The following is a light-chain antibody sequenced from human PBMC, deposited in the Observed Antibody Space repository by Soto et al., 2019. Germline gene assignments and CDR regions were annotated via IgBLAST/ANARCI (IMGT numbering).Light chain of an antibody. CDR1: SNDVGGCDY. J-gene: IGLJ2*01. CDR3: ISGAGGGSFVL. Sequence: QSALTQPPSASGSPGQSVTISCTGTSNDVGGCDYVSWYQQHPGKAPNLMIYEVTKRPSGVPDRFSGSKSGNTASLPVSGRQTDDEADYYCISGAGGGSFVLFGGGTQLTVL. CDR2: EVT. V-gene: IGLV2-8*01.